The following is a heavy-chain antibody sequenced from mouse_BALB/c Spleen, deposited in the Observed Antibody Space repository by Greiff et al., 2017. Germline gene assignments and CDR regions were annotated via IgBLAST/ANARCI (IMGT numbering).Heavy chain of an antibody. CDR1: GYTFTSYW. J-gene: IGHJ1*01. Sequence: QVQLQQSGAELAKPGASVKMSCKASGYTFTSYWMHWVNQRPGQGLEWIGYINPSTGYTEYNQKFKDKATLTADKSSSTAYMQLSSLTSEDSAVYYCARSWTRYFDVWGAGTTVTVSS. CDR2: INPSTGYT. V-gene: IGHV1-7*01. CDR3: ARSWTRYFDV.